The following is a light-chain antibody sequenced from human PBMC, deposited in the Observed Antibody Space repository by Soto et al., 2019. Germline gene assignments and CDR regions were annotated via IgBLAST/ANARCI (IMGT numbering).Light chain of an antibody. CDR2: GAS. CDR3: HQYVSSPLT. CDR1: QSVSSSY. Sequence: EIVLTQSPGTLSLSPGERATLSCRASQSVSSSYLAWYKQKPGQAPRLLIYGASSRATGISDRFSGSGSGTDFTLTISRLEPEDFAVYYCHQYVSSPLTFGGGTKVEIK. V-gene: IGKV3-20*01. J-gene: IGKJ4*01.